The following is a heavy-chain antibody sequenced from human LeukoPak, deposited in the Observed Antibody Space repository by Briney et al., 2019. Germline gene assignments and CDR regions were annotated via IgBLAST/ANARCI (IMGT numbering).Heavy chain of an antibody. Sequence: GGSLRLSCAASGFTFSDYYMSWIRQAPGKRLEWISYISSGSSTIYYADSVKGRFTVSRDNGKNSLCLQMNSLRAEDTAVYYCASVPNASGGYDYWGQGTLVTVSS. V-gene: IGHV3-11*04. CDR1: GFTFSDYY. CDR3: ASVPNASGGYDY. D-gene: IGHD2-15*01. CDR2: ISSGSSTI. J-gene: IGHJ4*02.